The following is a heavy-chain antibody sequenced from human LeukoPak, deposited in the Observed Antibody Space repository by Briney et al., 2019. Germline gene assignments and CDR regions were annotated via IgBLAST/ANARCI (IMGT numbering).Heavy chain of an antibody. CDR2: IYYSGST. CDR3: ARGYYDILTGYDPAYYYGMDV. Sequence: SETLSLTCTVSGGSLSSGCYYWSWIRQPPGKGLECIGYIYYSGSTYYNPSLKSRVTISVDTSKNQFSLQLSSVTAADTAVYYCARGYYDILTGYDPAYYYGMDVWGQGTTVTVSS. D-gene: IGHD3-9*01. CDR1: GGSLSSGCYY. V-gene: IGHV4-31*03. J-gene: IGHJ6*02.